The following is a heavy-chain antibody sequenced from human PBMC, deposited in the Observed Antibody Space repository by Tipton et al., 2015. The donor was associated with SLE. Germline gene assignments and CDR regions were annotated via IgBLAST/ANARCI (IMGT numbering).Heavy chain of an antibody. D-gene: IGHD3-10*01. V-gene: IGHV3-9*01. Sequence: SLRLSCAASGFTFDDYAMHWVRQAPGKGLEWVSGISWNSGSIGYADSVKGRFTISRDNAKNSLYLQMNSLRAEDTAVYYCARAGRSSITMDIWCQGTMVTVSS. J-gene: IGHJ3*02. CDR3: ARAGRSSITMDI. CDR2: ISWNSGSI. CDR1: GFTFDDYA.